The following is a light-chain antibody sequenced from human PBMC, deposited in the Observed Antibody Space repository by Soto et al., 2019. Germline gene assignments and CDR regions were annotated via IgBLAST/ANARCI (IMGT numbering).Light chain of an antibody. J-gene: IGKJ5*01. CDR2: EAS. CDR1: QSIDRY. CDR3: QQRSNWPIT. Sequence: EIWLTQSPATLSLSPGERATLSCWASQSIDRYLAWYQKKPGQAPRLLIYEASNRATGIPPRLSGSGYGTELTITISSMQSEDFEVYYCQQRSNWPITFGQGTRLEIK. V-gene: IGKV3-11*01.